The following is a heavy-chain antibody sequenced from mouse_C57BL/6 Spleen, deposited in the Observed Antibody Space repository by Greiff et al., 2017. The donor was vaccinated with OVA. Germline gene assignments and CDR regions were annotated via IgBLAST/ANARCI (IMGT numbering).Heavy chain of an antibody. D-gene: IGHD1-1*01. CDR2: IYPGSGST. CDR3: ARPHYYGSSHYYAMDY. J-gene: IGHJ4*01. V-gene: IGHV1-55*01. Sequence: VQLQQSGAELVKPGASVKMSCKASGYTFTSYWITWVKQRPGQGLEWIGDIYPGSGSTNYNEKFKSKATLTVDTSSSTAYMQLSSLTSEDSAVYYCARPHYYGSSHYYAMDYWGQGTSVTVSS. CDR1: GYTFTSYW.